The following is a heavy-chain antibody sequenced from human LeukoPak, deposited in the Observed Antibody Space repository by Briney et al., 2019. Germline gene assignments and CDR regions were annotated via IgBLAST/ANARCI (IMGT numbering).Heavy chain of an antibody. CDR2: IYYSGST. CDR3: AREGVVPAAPPILGAFDI. CDR1: GGSISSGDYY. Sequence: SHTLSLTCTVSGGSISSGDYYWSWIPQPPGKDLEWIGYIYYSGSTYYNPSLKSRVTISVDTSKNQFSLKLSSVTAADTAVYYCAREGVVPAAPPILGAFDIWGQGTMVTVSS. V-gene: IGHV4-30-4*01. D-gene: IGHD2-2*01. J-gene: IGHJ3*02.